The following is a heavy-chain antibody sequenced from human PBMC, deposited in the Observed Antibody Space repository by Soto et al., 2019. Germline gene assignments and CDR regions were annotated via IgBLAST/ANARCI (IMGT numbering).Heavy chain of an antibody. CDR3: VRDRAYCTSTRCDGYGVDV. CDR1: GFIFSNYW. J-gene: IGHJ6*02. CDR2: INSDGSST. D-gene: IGHD2-2*01. V-gene: IGHV3-74*01. Sequence: EVQLVESGGGLVQPGGSLRLSCAASGFIFSNYWMHWVRRAPGKGLVWVSRINSDGSSTSYADSVKGRFTISRDNAKNTLYLQMNSLRAEDTAVYYCVRDRAYCTSTRCDGYGVDVWGQGTTVTVSS.